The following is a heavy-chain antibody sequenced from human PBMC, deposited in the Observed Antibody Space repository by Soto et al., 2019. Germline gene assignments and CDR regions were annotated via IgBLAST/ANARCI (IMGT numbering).Heavy chain of an antibody. Sequence: GESLKISCRVSGYSVISYWIGWVRQMPGKGLEWMGIIYPDDSNTRYNPSFQGQVTISAGKSTSTAYLQWSSLKASDTAMYYCARQGLYVTGWDSSYYGMDVWGQGTTVTVSS. CDR2: IYPDDSNT. D-gene: IGHD6-19*01. V-gene: IGHV5-51*01. CDR3: ARQGLYVTGWDSSYYGMDV. CDR1: GYSVISYW. J-gene: IGHJ6*02.